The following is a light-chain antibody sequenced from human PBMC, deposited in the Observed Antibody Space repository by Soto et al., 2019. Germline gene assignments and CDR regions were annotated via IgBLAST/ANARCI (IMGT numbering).Light chain of an antibody. CDR2: DNN. CDR3: AGWDGSLRGFV. J-gene: IGLJ1*01. Sequence: QSVLTQPPSASGTPGQMVTISCSGSSSNIGRDPVNWYQELPGKAPKLLIYDNNQRPSGVPDRFSGSKSGTSASLAISGLQSEDEADYFCAGWDGSLRGFVFGTGTKVTVL. V-gene: IGLV1-44*01. CDR1: SSNIGRDP.